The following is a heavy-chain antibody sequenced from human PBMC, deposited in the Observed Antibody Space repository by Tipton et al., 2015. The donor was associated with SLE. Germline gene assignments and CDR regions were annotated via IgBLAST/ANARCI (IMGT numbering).Heavy chain of an antibody. D-gene: IGHD6-6*01. CDR2: IYYSGST. CDR3: ASLQLPARPYYHYGMDV. Sequence: TLSLTCTASGGSISSSSYYWGWIRQPPGKGLEWIGSIYYSGSTYYNPSLKSRVTISVDTSKNQFSLKLSSVTAADTAVYYCASLQLPARPYYHYGMDVWGQGTAVTVSS. CDR1: GGSISSSSYY. V-gene: IGHV4-39*01. J-gene: IGHJ6*02.